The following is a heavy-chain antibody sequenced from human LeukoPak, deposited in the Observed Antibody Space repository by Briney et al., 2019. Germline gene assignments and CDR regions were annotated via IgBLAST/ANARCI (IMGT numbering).Heavy chain of an antibody. V-gene: IGHV4-59*08. Sequence: SETLSLTCTVSGGSIRSNYWSWIRQPPGKGLEWIGYIYYIGNTNYNPSLKSRVSISVDTSKNQFSLKLSSVTAADTAVYYCARLEDGDYYDSSGYYHFDYWGQGTLVTVSS. CDR1: GGSIRSNY. D-gene: IGHD3-22*01. J-gene: IGHJ4*02. CDR2: IYYIGNT. CDR3: ARLEDGDYYDSSGYYHFDY.